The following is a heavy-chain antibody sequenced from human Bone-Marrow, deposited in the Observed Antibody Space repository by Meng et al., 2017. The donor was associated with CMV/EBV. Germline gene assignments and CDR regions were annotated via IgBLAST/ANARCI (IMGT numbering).Heavy chain of an antibody. V-gene: IGHV3-21*01. CDR2: ISSSSSYI. CDR3: ARDSTYGSGSYGY. J-gene: IGHJ4*02. Sequence: ASGFTFGSYSMNWVRQAPGKGLEWVSSISSSSSYIYYADSVKGRFTISRDNAKNSLYLQMNSLRAEDTAVYYCARDSTYGSGSYGYWGQGTLVTVSS. CDR1: GFTFGSYS. D-gene: IGHD3-10*01.